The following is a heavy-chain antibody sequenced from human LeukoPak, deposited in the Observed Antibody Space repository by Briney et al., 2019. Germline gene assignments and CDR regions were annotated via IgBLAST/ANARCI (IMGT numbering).Heavy chain of an antibody. V-gene: IGHV4-31*03. J-gene: IGHJ4*02. D-gene: IGHD6-13*01. CDR3: ARGGSSSWQFDY. Sequence: KPSQTLSLTCTVSGGSISSGSYYWNWIRQHPGKGLEWIGYIYYSGTTYYNPSLKSRVTISVDTSMSQFSLRLSSVTAADTAVYYCARGGSSSWQFDYWGQGTLVTVSS. CDR2: IYYSGTT. CDR1: GGSISSGSYY.